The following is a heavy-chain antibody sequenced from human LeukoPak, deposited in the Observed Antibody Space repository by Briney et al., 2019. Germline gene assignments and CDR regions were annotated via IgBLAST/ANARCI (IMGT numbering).Heavy chain of an antibody. Sequence: GESLRLSCAASGFTFSSYSMNWVRQAPGKGLEWVSYISSASNTIYYADSVKGRFTISRDNAKNSLYLQMNSLRAEDTAVYYCARVEVVVAASFDYWGQGTLVTVSS. CDR3: ARVEVVVAASFDY. CDR1: GFTFSSYS. J-gene: IGHJ4*02. D-gene: IGHD2-15*01. CDR2: ISSASNTI. V-gene: IGHV3-48*01.